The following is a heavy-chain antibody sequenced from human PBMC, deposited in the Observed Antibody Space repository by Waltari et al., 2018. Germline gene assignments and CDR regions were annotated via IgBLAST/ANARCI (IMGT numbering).Heavy chain of an antibody. CDR1: GGSISSYY. CDR3: ARDGWELRPMDWFDP. J-gene: IGHJ5*02. Sequence: QVQLQESGPGLVKPSETLSLTCTVSGGSISSYYWTWIRPPAGKGLEWIGRIYTSGSTNYNPSRKSRVTMSVDTSKNQFSLKLSSVTAADTAVYYCARDGWELRPMDWFDPWGQGTLVTVSS. V-gene: IGHV4-4*07. D-gene: IGHD1-26*01. CDR2: IYTSGST.